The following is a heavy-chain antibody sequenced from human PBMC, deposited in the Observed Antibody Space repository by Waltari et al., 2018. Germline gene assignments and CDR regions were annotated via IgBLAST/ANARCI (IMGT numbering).Heavy chain of an antibody. V-gene: IGHV2-5*01. CDR2: IYWNDDK. D-gene: IGHD3-22*01. J-gene: IGHJ1*01. CDR1: GFSLSSGGVG. CDR3: AHGGYYIDSRGYEYFQY. Sequence: ITLKESGPTLVKPTQTPTLTCSFSGFSLSSGGVGVGWIRQPPGKALEWLALIYWNDDKRYSASLKNRLTITKDTSKNQVFLTMTNMDPVDTATYYCAHGGYYIDSRGYEYFQYWGQGTLVVVSS.